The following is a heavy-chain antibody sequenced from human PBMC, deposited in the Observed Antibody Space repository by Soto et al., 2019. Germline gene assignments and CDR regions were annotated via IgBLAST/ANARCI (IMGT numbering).Heavy chain of an antibody. CDR2: IYYSGST. Sequence: ASETLSLTCTVSGGSISSGGYYWSWIRQHPGKGLEWIGYIYYSGSTYYNPSLKSRVTISVDTSKNQFSLKLSSVTAADTAVYYCARGGFYGDYAFDYWGQGTLVTVSA. J-gene: IGHJ4*02. CDR1: GGSISSGGYY. CDR3: ARGGFYGDYAFDY. D-gene: IGHD4-17*01. V-gene: IGHV4-31*03.